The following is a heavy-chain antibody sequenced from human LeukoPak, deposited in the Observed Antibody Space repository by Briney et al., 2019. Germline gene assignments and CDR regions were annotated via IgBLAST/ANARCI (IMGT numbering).Heavy chain of an antibody. CDR2: ISAYNGNT. CDR1: GYTFTSYG. J-gene: IGHJ5*02. Sequence: ASVKVSCKASGYTFTSYGISWVRQAPGQGLEWMGWISAYNGNTNYAQKLQGRVTMTTDTSTSTAYMELRSLRSDDTAVYYCATVNYYGSGSYYGNNWFDPWGQGTLVTVSS. V-gene: IGHV1-18*01. D-gene: IGHD3-10*01. CDR3: ATVNYYGSGSYYGNNWFDP.